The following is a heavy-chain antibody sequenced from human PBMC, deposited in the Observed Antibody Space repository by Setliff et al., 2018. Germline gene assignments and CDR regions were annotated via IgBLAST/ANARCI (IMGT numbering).Heavy chain of an antibody. J-gene: IGHJ4*02. V-gene: IGHV4-38-2*02. D-gene: IGHD2-21*02. CDR1: GYSISSGYI. Sequence: SSETLSLTCTVSGYSISSGYIWGWIRQPPGKGLEWVGNIGHTGSINYNPPLKSRLTISRDTSKNQVSLKLNSVTATDTAVYYCARDLGHGGDSDYWGQGILVTVSS. CDR2: IGHTGSI. CDR3: ARDLGHGGDSDY.